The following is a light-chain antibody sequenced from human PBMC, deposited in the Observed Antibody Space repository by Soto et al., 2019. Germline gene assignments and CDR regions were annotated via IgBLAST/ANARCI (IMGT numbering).Light chain of an antibody. CDR1: SSDVGGYNY. V-gene: IGLV2-14*01. J-gene: IGLJ1*01. Sequence: QSALTQPASVSGSPGQSITISCTGTSSDVGGYNYVSWHQQHPGKAPKLMIYEVSNRPSGVSNRFSGSKSGNTASLTISGLQAEDEAHYYCNSYTSSSIDYVFGTGTKLTVL. CDR2: EVS. CDR3: NSYTSSSIDYV.